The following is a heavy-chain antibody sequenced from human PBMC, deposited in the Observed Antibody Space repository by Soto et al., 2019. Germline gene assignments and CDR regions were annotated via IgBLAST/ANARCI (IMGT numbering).Heavy chain of an antibody. Sequence: KPSETLSLTCTVSGGSISSSSYYWGWIRQPPGKGLEWIGSIYYSGSTYYNPSLKSRVTISVDTSKNQFSLKLSSVTAADTAVYYCARRRGLELGDWLLNYFDYWGQGTLVTVSS. CDR1: GGSISSSSYY. CDR3: ARRRGLELGDWLLNYFDY. J-gene: IGHJ4*02. V-gene: IGHV4-39*01. D-gene: IGHD3-9*01. CDR2: IYYSGST.